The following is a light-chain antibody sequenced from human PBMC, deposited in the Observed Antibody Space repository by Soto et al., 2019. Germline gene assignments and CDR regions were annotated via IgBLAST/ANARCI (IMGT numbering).Light chain of an antibody. CDR3: LLSFGGAVV. Sequence: QSVVTQEPSLTVSPGGTVILTCGSSSGAVTSNHYPYWFQQRPGQVPRTLIYDTDNRHSWTPARFSGSLLGAQAALTLSGAQPEDEAEYFCLLSFGGAVVFGGGTKLTVL. V-gene: IGLV7-46*01. CDR2: DTD. J-gene: IGLJ3*02. CDR1: SGAVTSNHY.